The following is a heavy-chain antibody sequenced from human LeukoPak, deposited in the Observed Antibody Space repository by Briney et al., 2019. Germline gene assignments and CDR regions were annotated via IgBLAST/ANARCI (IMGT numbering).Heavy chain of an antibody. Sequence: RSSETLSLTCTVSGDSLTSSNFYWGWLRQPPGKSLEWIGSIYYNGRTYYNPSLKSRVTIPVGTPNNQFSLNLISVTAADTAMYYCVTTRQTSGWWFDYWGQGTLVTVSS. CDR2: IYYNGRT. J-gene: IGHJ4*02. D-gene: IGHD6-19*01. CDR3: VTTRQTSGWWFDY. CDR1: GDSLTSSNFY. V-gene: IGHV4-39*01.